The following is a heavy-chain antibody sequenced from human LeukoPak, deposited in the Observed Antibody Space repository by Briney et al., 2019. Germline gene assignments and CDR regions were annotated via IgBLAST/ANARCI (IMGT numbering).Heavy chain of an antibody. CDR3: ARDRSGFYSIDQ. CDR1: GFTLSENN. V-gene: IGHV3-30-3*01. J-gene: IGHJ4*01. D-gene: IGHD5-12*01. CDR2: ISNEGNSK. Sequence: PGGSLRLSCAASGFTLSENNVQWVRQAPGKGLEWVALISNEGNSKDYAGSVKGRFTLSGDNSTTTVYLQMTSLRAEDTAVYYCARDRSGFYSIDQWGHGTQVTLSP.